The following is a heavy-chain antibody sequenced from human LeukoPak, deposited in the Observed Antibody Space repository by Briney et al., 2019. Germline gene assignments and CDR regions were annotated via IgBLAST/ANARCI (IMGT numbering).Heavy chain of an antibody. J-gene: IGHJ4*02. CDR3: AKEGWGPRQLAPGCYFDY. V-gene: IGHV3-23*01. Sequence: GGSLRLSCAASGFTFSSYAMSWVRQAPGKGLEWVSAISGSGGSTYYADSVKGRFTISRDNSKNTLYLQMNSLRAEDTAVYYCAKEGWGPRQLAPGCYFDYWGQGTLVTVSS. CDR1: GFTFSSYA. D-gene: IGHD6-13*01. CDR2: ISGSGGST.